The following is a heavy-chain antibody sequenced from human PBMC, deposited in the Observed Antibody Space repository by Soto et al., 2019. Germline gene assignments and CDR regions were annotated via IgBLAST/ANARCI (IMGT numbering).Heavy chain of an antibody. CDR3: ARDKKVVVIMRTRLYGMDV. J-gene: IGHJ6*02. V-gene: IGHV1-69*13. CDR2: IIPIFGTA. CDR1: GGTFSSYA. D-gene: IGHD3-22*01. Sequence: SVKVSYKASGGTFSSYAISWVRQAPGQGLEWMGGIIPIFGTANYAQKFQGRVTITADESTSTAYMELGSLGSGDTAVYYCARDKKVVVIMRTRLYGMDVCGQGTTVTVSS.